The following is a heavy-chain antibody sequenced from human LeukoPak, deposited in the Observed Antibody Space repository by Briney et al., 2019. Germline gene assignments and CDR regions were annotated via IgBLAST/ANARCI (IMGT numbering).Heavy chain of an antibody. D-gene: IGHD2-2*01. Sequence: GESLKISCKGSGYSFTSYWISWVRQMPGKGLEWMGRIDPSDSYTNYSPSFQGHVTILADKSISTAYLQWSSLKASDTAMYYCGIFYCCSTSCYSPRGDAFDIWGQGTMVTVSS. J-gene: IGHJ3*02. CDR3: GIFYCCSTSCYSPRGDAFDI. CDR1: GYSFTSYW. V-gene: IGHV5-10-1*01. CDR2: IDPSDSYT.